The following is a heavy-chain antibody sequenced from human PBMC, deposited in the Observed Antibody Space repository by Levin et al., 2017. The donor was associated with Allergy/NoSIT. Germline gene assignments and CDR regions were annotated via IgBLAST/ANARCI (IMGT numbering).Heavy chain of an antibody. D-gene: IGHD5-18*01. V-gene: IGHV3-7*01. J-gene: IGHJ6*02. Sequence: GGSLRLSCAASGFTFRSFWMSWVRQAPGKGLEWVANIREDGSEKYYADSVKGRFTISRDNARESLYLEMNSLRAEDTAVYFCARDQLLQPWSRPSYYYGLDVWGQGTTVTVSS. CDR3: ARDQLLQPWSRPSYYYGLDV. CDR2: IREDGSEK. CDR1: GFTFRSFW.